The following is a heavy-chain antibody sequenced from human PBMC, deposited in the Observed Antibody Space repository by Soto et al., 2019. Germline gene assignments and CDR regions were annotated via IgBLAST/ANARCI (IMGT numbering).Heavy chain of an antibody. J-gene: IGHJ5*02. CDR3: ERHTTVTSTFDP. CDR2: MYYSGST. CDR1: GGSISFYY. D-gene: IGHD4-17*01. V-gene: IGHV4-59*08. Sequence: QVQLQESGPGLVKPSETLSLTCTVSGGSISFYYWSWIRQSPGKGLEWIGYMYYSGSTNYNPSLKRRVTMSVDTSKNQFSLKLRSVTAADTAVYYCERHTTVTSTFDPWGQGTQVTVSS.